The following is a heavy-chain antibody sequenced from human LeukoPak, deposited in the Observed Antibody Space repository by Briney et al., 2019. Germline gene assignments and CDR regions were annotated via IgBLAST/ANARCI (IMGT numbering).Heavy chain of an antibody. CDR1: GFTFSSYW. CDR2: IKQDGSEK. J-gene: IGHJ5*02. V-gene: IGHV3-7*03. Sequence: GGSLRLSCAASGFTFSSYWMSWVRQAPGKGLEWVANIKQDGSEKYYVDSVKGRFTISRDNSKNTLYLQMNSLRADDTAVYYCAKEDHRGSDPPWFDPWGQGTLVTVSS. D-gene: IGHD3-10*01. CDR3: AKEDHRGSDPPWFDP.